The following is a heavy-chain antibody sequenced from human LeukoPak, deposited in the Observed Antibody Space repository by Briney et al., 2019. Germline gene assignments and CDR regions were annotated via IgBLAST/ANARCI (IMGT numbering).Heavy chain of an antibody. D-gene: IGHD3-22*01. CDR2: MNPNSGNT. J-gene: IGHJ4*02. V-gene: IGHV1-8*01. Sequence: ASVKVSCKASGYTFTSYDINWVRQATGQGLEWMGWMNPNSGNTGYALKFQGRVTMTRNTSISTAYMELSSLRSEDTAVYYCARVGRYYYDSSGYYPYWGQGTLVTVSS. CDR3: ARVGRYYYDSSGYYPY. CDR1: GYTFTSYD.